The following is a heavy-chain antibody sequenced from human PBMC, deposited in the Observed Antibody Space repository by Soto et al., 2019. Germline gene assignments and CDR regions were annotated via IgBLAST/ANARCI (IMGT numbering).Heavy chain of an antibody. CDR1: GYTFTSYG. Sequence: QVQLVQSGAEVKKPGASVKVSCKASGYTFTSYGISWVRQAPGQGLEWMGWISAYNGNTNYAQKPQGRVTMTTDTSTSTAYMELRSLRSDDTAVYYCARGSREVIEMAVAGPRFDYWGQGTLVTVSS. D-gene: IGHD6-19*01. CDR3: ARGSREVIEMAVAGPRFDY. J-gene: IGHJ4*02. V-gene: IGHV1-18*01. CDR2: ISAYNGNT.